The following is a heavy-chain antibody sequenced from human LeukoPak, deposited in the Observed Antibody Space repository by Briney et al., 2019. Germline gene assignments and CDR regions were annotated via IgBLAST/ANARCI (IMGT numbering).Heavy chain of an antibody. V-gene: IGHV3-9*01. J-gene: IGHJ4*02. Sequence: GRSLRLSCAGSGFIFNNYAMHWVQQPPGKGLEWVSGISWNSGSIDYADSVKGRFTISRDNAKNSLYLQMNSLRVEDTAFYYCAKDNRRHYTSGPNPDSLHWGQGALVTVSS. CDR2: ISWNSGSI. CDR1: GFIFNNYA. CDR3: AKDNRRHYTSGPNPDSLH. D-gene: IGHD6-19*01.